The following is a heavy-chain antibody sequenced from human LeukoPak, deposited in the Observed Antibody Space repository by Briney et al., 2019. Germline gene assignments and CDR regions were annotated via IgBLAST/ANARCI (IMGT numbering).Heavy chain of an antibody. CDR1: GYTFSSYT. Sequence: ASVKVSCKASGYTFSSYTLSWLRQAPGQGLEWMGWINTYTGAPTYAQGFTGRFVFSLDSSVSTAYLQINSLKAEDIAVYYCVRQYSGYESLYFDSWGQGTLVTVSS. D-gene: IGHD5-12*01. CDR3: VRQYSGYESLYFDS. J-gene: IGHJ4*02. CDR2: INTYTGAP. V-gene: IGHV7-4-1*02.